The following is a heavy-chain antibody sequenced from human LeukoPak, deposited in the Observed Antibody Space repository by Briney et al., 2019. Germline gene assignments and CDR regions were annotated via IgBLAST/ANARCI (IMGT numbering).Heavy chain of an antibody. V-gene: IGHV3-53*01. Sequence: GSLRLSCAASGFTVSDNYMSWVRQAPGKGLEWVSVMYSRGDTYYANPVKGRFTFSRDISKNTLYLQMNGLRTEDTAMYYCARDAPQVPAAGVLASWGQGTLVIVSS. CDR1: GFTVSDNY. J-gene: IGHJ5*02. D-gene: IGHD6-13*01. CDR3: ARDAPQVPAAGVLAS. CDR2: MYSRGDT.